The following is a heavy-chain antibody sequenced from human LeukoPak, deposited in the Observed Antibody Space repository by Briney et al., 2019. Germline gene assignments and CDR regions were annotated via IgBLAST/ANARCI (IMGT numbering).Heavy chain of an antibody. CDR3: ARVRGSSSWYGLADAFDI. Sequence: GGSLRLSCAASGFTVSSNYMSWVRQAPGKGLEWVSVIYSGGSTYYADSVKGRFTISRDNSKNTLYLQMNSLRAEDTAVYYCARVRGSSSWYGLADAFDIWGQGTMVTVSS. D-gene: IGHD6-13*01. CDR1: GFTVSSNY. J-gene: IGHJ3*02. CDR2: IYSGGST. V-gene: IGHV3-53*01.